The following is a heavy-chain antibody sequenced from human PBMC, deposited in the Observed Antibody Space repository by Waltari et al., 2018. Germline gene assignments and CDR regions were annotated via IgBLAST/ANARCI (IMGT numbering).Heavy chain of an antibody. CDR1: GGTFSTHA. V-gene: IGHV1-69*14. D-gene: IGHD1-26*01. J-gene: IGHJ4*02. Sequence: QVQLVQSGAEVTKPGSSVQVSCKASGGTFSTHAISRLPQAPGHGLGWMGGIIPIFGTANYAQKFQGGVTITADKSTSTAYMELSSLRSEDTAVYYCARDASSGVGATTADYWGQGTLVTVSS. CDR2: IIPIFGTA. CDR3: ARDASSGVGATTADY.